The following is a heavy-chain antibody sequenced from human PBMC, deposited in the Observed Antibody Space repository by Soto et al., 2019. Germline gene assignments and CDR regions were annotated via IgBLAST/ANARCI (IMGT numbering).Heavy chain of an antibody. CDR2: IIPIFGTA. CDR1: GGTFSSYA. D-gene: IGHD2-21*02. CDR3: ARGMKKEVVTATHLYGMDV. Sequence: QVQLVQSGAEVKKPGSSVKVSCKASGGTFSSYAISWVRQAPGQGLEWMGGIIPIFGTANYAQKFHGRVTITADKSTSTAYMELSSLRSEDTAVYYCARGMKKEVVTATHLYGMDVWGQWTTVTVSS. V-gene: IGHV1-69*06. J-gene: IGHJ6*02.